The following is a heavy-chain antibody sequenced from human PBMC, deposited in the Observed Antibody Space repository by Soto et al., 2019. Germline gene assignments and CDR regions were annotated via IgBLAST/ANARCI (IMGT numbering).Heavy chain of an antibody. CDR3: ARATQSYYDTSGYYSYVH. D-gene: IGHD3-22*01. V-gene: IGHV3-20*04. J-gene: IGHJ4*02. CDR2: IDWNGGTT. Sequence: GGSLRLSCAASGFTFGDLGMSWVRHVPGKGLEWVCGIDWNGGTTGCVDSVKGRFTISRDNAKSSLYLQMNNLRAEDTAFYFCARATQSYYDTSGYYSYVHWGQGAQVTVS. CDR1: GFTFGDLG.